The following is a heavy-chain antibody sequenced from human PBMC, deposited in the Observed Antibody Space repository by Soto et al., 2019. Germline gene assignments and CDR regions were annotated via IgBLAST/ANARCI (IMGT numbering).Heavy chain of an antibody. CDR1: GGSISSYY. V-gene: IGHV4-59*01. J-gene: IGHJ6*02. Sequence: PSETLSLTCTVSGGSISSYYWSWIRQPPGKGLEWIGYIYYSGSTNYNPSLKSRVTISVDTSKNQFSLELSSVTAADTAVYYCARDRGTTKFPDYGMDVWGQGTTVTVSS. D-gene: IGHD3-9*01. CDR3: ARDRGTTKFPDYGMDV. CDR2: IYYSGST.